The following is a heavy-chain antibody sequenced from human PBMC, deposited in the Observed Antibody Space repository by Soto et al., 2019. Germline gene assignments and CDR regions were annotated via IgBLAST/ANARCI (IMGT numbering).Heavy chain of an antibody. CDR1: GFTFSSYA. CDR2: ISGSGGST. D-gene: IGHD6-6*01. CDR3: AKRDLVGSSYYYFDY. V-gene: IGHV3-23*01. J-gene: IGHJ4*02. Sequence: GGSLRLSCAASGFTFSSYAMSWVRQAPGKGLEWVSAISGSGGSTYYADSVKGRFTISRDNSKNTLYLQMNSLRAEDTAVYYCAKRDLVGSSYYYFDYWGQGTLVTVSS.